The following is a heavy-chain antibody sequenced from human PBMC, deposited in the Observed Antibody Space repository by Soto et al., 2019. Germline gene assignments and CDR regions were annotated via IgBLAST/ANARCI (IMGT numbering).Heavy chain of an antibody. CDR3: ERSPNVVAGSYYFDY. Sequence: SVKVSCKASGGTFSSYAISWVRQAPGQGLEWMGGIIPIFGTANYAQKFQGRVTITADESTSTAYMELSSLRSEDTAVYYCERSPNVVAGSYYFDYRGQGTLVTVSS. V-gene: IGHV1-69*13. CDR1: GGTFSSYA. CDR2: IIPIFGTA. J-gene: IGHJ4*02. D-gene: IGHD6-19*01.